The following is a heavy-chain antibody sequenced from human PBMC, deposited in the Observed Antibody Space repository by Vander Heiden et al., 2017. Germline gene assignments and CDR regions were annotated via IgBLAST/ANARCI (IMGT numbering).Heavy chain of an antibody. CDR3: ARDCCCSETRCNYHHGMDV. D-gene: IGHD2-15*01. J-gene: IGHJ6*02. CDR2: TSKDGTEK. CDR1: AFSFRTYA. Sequence: VESGGGVVQPGRSLRLPCVASAFSFRTYAMHWLRHFPGKGLEWLSFTSKDGTEKLYAESVKGRFAVSRDNSQHTLFLQLSSLRPDDTAVYFCARDCCCSETRCNYHHGMDVWGQGTTVTVSS. V-gene: IGHV3-30*09.